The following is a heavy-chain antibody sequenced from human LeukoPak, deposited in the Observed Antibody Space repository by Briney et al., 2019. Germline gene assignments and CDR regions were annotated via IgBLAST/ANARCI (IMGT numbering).Heavy chain of an antibody. CDR3: AKDLYYDSSGYLTSDI. J-gene: IGHJ3*02. D-gene: IGHD3-22*01. CDR1: GFTFSSYA. Sequence: GGXLRLSCAASGFTFSSYAMSWVRQAPGKGLEWVSGISGTTYYADSVKGRFTISRDNSKNTLYLQMNSLRAEDTAVYYCAKDLYYDSSGYLTSDIWGQGTMVTVSS. CDR2: ISGTT. V-gene: IGHV3-23*01.